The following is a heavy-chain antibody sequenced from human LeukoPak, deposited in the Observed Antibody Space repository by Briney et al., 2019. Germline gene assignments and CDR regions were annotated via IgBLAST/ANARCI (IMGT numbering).Heavy chain of an antibody. J-gene: IGHJ3*02. CDR2: ITSGGSST. V-gene: IGHV3-74*01. CDR3: AMYSSSDAFDI. Sequence: GRSLRLSCAASGFTFSSYSMHWVRQAPGKGLVWVSRITSGGSSTIYADSVKGRFTISRDNAKNTLYLQMNSLRAEDTALYYCAMYSSSDAFDIWGQGTMVTVSS. CDR1: GFTFSSYS. D-gene: IGHD6-6*01.